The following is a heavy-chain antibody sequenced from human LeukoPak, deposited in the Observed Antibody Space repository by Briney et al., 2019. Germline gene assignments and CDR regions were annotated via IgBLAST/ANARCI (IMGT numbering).Heavy chain of an antibody. CDR1: GFTFSSYW. CDR2: INSDGSSA. J-gene: IGHJ4*02. V-gene: IGHV3-74*01. D-gene: IGHD6-13*01. Sequence: GGSLRLSCAASGFTFSSYWMHWVRQAPGKGLVWVSRINSDGSSASYADSVKGRFTISRDNAKNTLYLQMNSLRAEDTAVYYCASGIAAAGVHFDYWGQGTLVTVSS. CDR3: ASGIAAAGVHFDY.